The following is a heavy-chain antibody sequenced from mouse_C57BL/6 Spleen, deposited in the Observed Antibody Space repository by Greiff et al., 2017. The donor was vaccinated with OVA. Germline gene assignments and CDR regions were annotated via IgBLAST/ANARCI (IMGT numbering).Heavy chain of an antibody. D-gene: IGHD2-1*01. CDR2: IYPGDGDT. Sequence: VKLMESGAELVKPGASVKISCKASGYAFSSYWMNWVKQRPGKGLEWIGQIYPGDGDTNYNGKFKGKATLTADKSSSTAYMQLSSLTSEDSAVYFCARSAGNYVKRLDYWGQGTTLTVSS. CDR1: GYAFSSYW. CDR3: ARSAGNYVKRLDY. J-gene: IGHJ2*01. V-gene: IGHV1-80*01.